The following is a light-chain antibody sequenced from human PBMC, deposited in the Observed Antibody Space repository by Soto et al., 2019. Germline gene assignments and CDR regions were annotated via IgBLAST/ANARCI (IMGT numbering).Light chain of an antibody. CDR1: QSISRY. Sequence: DIQMTQSPSSLSASVGDRVTITCRASQSISRYLNWYQQKPGKAPNLLIYVASSLQSEVPSRFSGSGSGTDFTLTISSLQSEDFATYYCQQYYRFPFTFGQGTKVDIK. CDR3: QQYYRFPFT. CDR2: VAS. V-gene: IGKV1-39*01. J-gene: IGKJ2*01.